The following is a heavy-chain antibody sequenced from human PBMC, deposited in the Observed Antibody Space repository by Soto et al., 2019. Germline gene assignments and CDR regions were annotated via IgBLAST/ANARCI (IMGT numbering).Heavy chain of an antibody. D-gene: IGHD4-17*01. CDR2: IYYSGST. Sequence: PSETLSLTCTVSGGSVSSGSYYWSWIRQPPGKGLEWIGYIYYSGSTNYNPSLKSRVTISVDTSKNQFSLKLSSVTAADTAVYYCARDVVRIGLFTVTTSRWFDPWGQGTLVTVSS. J-gene: IGHJ5*02. CDR1: GGSVSSGSYY. CDR3: ARDVVRIGLFTVTTSRWFDP. V-gene: IGHV4-61*01.